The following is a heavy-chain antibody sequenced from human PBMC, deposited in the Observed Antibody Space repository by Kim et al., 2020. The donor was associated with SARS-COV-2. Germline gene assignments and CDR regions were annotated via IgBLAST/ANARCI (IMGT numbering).Heavy chain of an antibody. J-gene: IGHJ4*02. D-gene: IGHD2-15*01. CDR2: ISSNGRTT. V-gene: IGHV3-64*02. CDR3: ARGWWIDF. Sequence: GGSLRHSCAASGFTFSNFDMHWVRQAPGKGLEYVSGISSNGRTTYYADSVKGRFTISRDNSKNTLYFQMGSLRAEDMAVYYCARGWWIDFWGQGTLVTVSS. CDR1: GFTFSNFD.